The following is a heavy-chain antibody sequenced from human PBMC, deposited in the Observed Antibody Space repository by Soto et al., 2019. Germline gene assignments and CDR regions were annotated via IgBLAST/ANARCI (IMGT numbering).Heavy chain of an antibody. CDR1: GYSFTSYW. CDR3: ARRIREMATPGYRFAR. V-gene: IGHV5-51*01. D-gene: IGHD1-1*01. Sequence: EVQLVQSGAEVKKPGESLKISCKGSGYSFTSYWIGWVRQMPGKGLEWMGIIYPGDSDTRYSPSFQGKVTISSDKSISAAYLQWSSLKATDTAMYYWARRIREMATPGYRFARWGQGTLVTVSS. J-gene: IGHJ5*02. CDR2: IYPGDSDT.